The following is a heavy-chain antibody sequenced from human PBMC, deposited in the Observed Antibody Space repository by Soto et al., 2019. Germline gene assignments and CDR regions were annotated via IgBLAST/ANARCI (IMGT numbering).Heavy chain of an antibody. J-gene: IGHJ4*02. D-gene: IGHD6-19*01. V-gene: IGHV3-23*01. CDR2: ISGSGGST. CDR1: GFPFTSYA. CDR3: AKDRAFYSSGWEE. Sequence: EVQLLESGGGLVQPGGSLRLSCEASGFPFTSYALGWVRQAPGKGLEWVSAISGSGGSTYYADSVKGRFTISRDNSKNTLYLQMNSLRAEDTAVYYCAKDRAFYSSGWEEWGQGTLVTVSS.